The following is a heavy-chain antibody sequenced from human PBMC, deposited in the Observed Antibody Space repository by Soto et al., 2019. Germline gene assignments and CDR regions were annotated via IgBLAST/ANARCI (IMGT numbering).Heavy chain of an antibody. D-gene: IGHD3-3*01. CDR1: GFTFSSYA. CDR3: AKHIRKVLRFLEWLKYYYYGMDV. Sequence: GGSLRLSCAASGFTFSSYAMSWVRQAPGKGLEWVSAISGSGGSTYYADSVKGRFTISRDNSKNTLYLQMNSLRAEDTAVYYCAKHIRKVLRFLEWLKYYYYGMDVWGQGTTVTVSS. CDR2: ISGSGGST. V-gene: IGHV3-23*01. J-gene: IGHJ6*02.